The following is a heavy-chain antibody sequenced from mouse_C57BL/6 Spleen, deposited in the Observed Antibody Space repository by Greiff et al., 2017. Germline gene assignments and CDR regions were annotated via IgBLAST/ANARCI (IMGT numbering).Heavy chain of an antibody. D-gene: IGHD2-2*01. V-gene: IGHV14-2*01. CDR1: GFNITGYY. J-gene: IGHJ3*01. CDR2: IDPDDGET. CDR3: ARDGSDASAWFAY. Sequence: EVQLQQPGAELVKPGASVKLSCTASGFNITGYYMHWVKQRTGQGLEWIGRIDPDDGETKYAPKFQGKATITADTSSSTAYLQLSSLTSEDTAVYYCARDGSDASAWFAYWGQGTLVTASA.